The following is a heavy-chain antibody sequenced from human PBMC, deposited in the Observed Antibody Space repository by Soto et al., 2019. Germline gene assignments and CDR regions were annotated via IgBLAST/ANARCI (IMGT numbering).Heavy chain of an antibody. CDR3: ARDKGDGTGSYYGS. V-gene: IGHV1-18*01. CDR1: GYTFTSYG. CDR2: ISAYNGNT. D-gene: IGHD3-10*01. Sequence: QVQLVQSGAEVKKPGASVKVSCKDSGYTFTSYGISWVRQAPGQGLEWMGWISAYNGNTNYAQKLQGRVTMTTDTATSTDYMELSSLRSDATAVYYCARDKGDGTGSYYGSWGQGTLVTVSS. J-gene: IGHJ4*02.